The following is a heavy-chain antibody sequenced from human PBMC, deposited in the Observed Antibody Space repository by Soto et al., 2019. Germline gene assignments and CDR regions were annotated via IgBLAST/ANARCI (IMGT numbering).Heavy chain of an antibody. CDR2: ISGSGGTT. D-gene: IGHD2-15*01. J-gene: IGHJ4*02. Sequence: SLRLSCAASGFTFSTYAMTWVRQAPGQGLEWVSAISGSGGTTSYADSVKGRFTISRDNSKNTVYLQVSNLRAEDTAVYFCARDQTDSGGYSDSWGQGTLVTVSS. CDR1: GFTFSTYA. V-gene: IGHV3-23*01. CDR3: ARDQTDSGGYSDS.